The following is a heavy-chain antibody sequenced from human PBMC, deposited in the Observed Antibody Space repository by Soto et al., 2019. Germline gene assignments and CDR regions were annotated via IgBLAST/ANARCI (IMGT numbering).Heavy chain of an antibody. J-gene: IGHJ6*03. CDR1: GFSLSDYA. V-gene: IGHV3-48*04. CDR3: ARDGQAYSSSWYFYYYYMDV. Sequence: PGVSLRLSCVASGFSLSDYAVNWVRQVPGKGLEWVSFISSDSRTIYYADSVEGRFTVSRDNAKNSLYLQMDSLRAEDTAVYYCARDGQAYSSSWYFYYYYMDVWGKGTTVTVSS. CDR2: ISSDSRTI. D-gene: IGHD6-13*01.